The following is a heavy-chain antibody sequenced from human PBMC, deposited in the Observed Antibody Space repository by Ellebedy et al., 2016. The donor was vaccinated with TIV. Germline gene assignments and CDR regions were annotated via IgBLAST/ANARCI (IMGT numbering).Heavy chain of an antibody. Sequence: MPSETLSLTCTVSGGSISSGNYYWIWIRQHPGKGLEWTGHIYNIGSTYYNPSLKSRVTVSVDTSKNQFSLTLSSVTAADTAVYYCARSYKRNARDAFDIWGQGTMVTVSS. D-gene: IGHD1-14*01. CDR3: ARSYKRNARDAFDI. V-gene: IGHV4-31*03. CDR1: GGSISSGNYY. CDR2: IYNIGST. J-gene: IGHJ3*02.